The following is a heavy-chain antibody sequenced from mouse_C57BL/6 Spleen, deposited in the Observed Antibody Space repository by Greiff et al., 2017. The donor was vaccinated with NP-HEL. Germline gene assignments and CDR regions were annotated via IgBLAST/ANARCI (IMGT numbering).Heavy chain of an antibody. V-gene: IGHV3-6*01. CDR2: ISYDGSN. Sequence: VQLQQSGPGLVKPSQSLSLTCSVTGYSITSGYYWNWIRQFPGNQLEWMGYISYDGSNNYNPSLNNRISITRDTSKNQFFLKLNSVTTADTATYYCAREGYYGSSGFDYWGQGTTLTVSS. J-gene: IGHJ2*01. D-gene: IGHD1-1*01. CDR1: GYSITSGYY. CDR3: AREGYYGSSGFDY.